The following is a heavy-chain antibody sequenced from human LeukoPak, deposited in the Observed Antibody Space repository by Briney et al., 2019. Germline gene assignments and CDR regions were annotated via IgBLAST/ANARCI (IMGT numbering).Heavy chain of an antibody. D-gene: IGHD2-2*01. V-gene: IGHV3-23*01. J-gene: IGHJ4*02. CDR3: TTQHLVVPAVTRVDY. CDR2: ISGSGGST. Sequence: GGSLRLSCAASGFTFSSYSMNWVRQAPGKGLEWVSAISGSGGSTYYADSVKGRFTISRDNSKNTLYLQMNSLRTEDTAVYYCTTQHLVVPAVTRVDYWGQGTLVTVSS. CDR1: GFTFSSYS.